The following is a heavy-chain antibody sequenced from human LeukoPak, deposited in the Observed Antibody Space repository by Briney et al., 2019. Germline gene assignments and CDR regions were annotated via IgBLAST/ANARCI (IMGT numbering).Heavy chain of an antibody. V-gene: IGHV3-48*01. CDR1: GFTFSSYS. J-gene: IGHJ6*03. D-gene: IGHD3-3*01. Sequence: GGSLRLSCAASGFTFSSYSMNWVRQAPGKGLEWVSYISSSSTIYYADSVKGRFTISRDNGKNSLYLQMNSLGAEDTAVYYCARSFSDFWNGYHYYYYYYMDVWGKGTTVTVSS. CDR2: ISSSSTI. CDR3: ARSFSDFWNGYHYYYYYYMDV.